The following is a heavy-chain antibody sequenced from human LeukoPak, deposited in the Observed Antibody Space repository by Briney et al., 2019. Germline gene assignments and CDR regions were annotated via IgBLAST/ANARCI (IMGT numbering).Heavy chain of an antibody. CDR2: IYYSGST. V-gene: IGHV4-59*08. J-gene: IGHJ3*02. CDR1: GGSISSYY. Sequence: PSETLSLTCTASGGSISSYYWSWIRQPPGKGREWIGYIYYSGSTNYNPSLKSRVTISVDTSKNQFSLKLSSVTAADTAVYYCARQGCGGDCYSASFDIWGQGTMVTVSS. D-gene: IGHD2-21*02. CDR3: ARQGCGGDCYSASFDI.